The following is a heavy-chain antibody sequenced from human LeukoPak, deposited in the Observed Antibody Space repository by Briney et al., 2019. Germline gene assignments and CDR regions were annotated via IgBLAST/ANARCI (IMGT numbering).Heavy chain of an antibody. CDR3: ARGFFRSSSRAADVDY. J-gene: IGHJ4*02. CDR1: GYTFTGYY. Sequence: EASVTVSCKASGYTFTGYYMHWVRQAPGQGLEWMGWINPNSGGTNYARKFQGRVTMTRDTSISTAYMELSRLRSDDTAIYYCARGFFRSSSRAADVDYWGQGTLVTVSS. D-gene: IGHD6-6*01. CDR2: INPNSGGT. V-gene: IGHV1-2*02.